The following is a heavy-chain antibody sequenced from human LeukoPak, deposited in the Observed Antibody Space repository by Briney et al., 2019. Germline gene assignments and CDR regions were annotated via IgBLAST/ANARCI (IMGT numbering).Heavy chain of an antibody. CDR3: AREANYYYGSGSYHFDY. V-gene: IGHV4-34*01. CDR2: INHSGST. Sequence: PSETLSLTCAVYGGSFSGYYWSWIRLPPGKGLEWIGEINHSGSTNYNPSLKSRVTISVDTSKNQFSLKLSSVTAADTAVYYCAREANYYYGSGSYHFDYWGQGTLVTVSS. J-gene: IGHJ4*02. CDR1: GGSFSGYY. D-gene: IGHD3-10*01.